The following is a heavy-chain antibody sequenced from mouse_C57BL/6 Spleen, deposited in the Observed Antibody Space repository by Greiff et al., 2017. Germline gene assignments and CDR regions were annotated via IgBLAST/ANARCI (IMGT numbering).Heavy chain of an antibody. Sequence: QVQLQQPGAELVRPGSSVKLSCKASGYTFTSYWMHWVKQRPIQGLEWIGNSDPSDSETHYNQKFKDKATLTVDKSSSTAYMQLSSLTSEDSAVYYCARGDYYAMDYWGQGTSVTVSS. CDR2: SDPSDSET. CDR3: ARGDYYAMDY. J-gene: IGHJ4*01. V-gene: IGHV1-52*01. CDR1: GYTFTSYW.